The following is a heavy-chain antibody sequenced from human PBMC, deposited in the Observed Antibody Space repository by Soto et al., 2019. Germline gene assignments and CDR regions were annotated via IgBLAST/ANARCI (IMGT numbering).Heavy chain of an antibody. CDR2: IIPIFGTA. D-gene: IGHD6-13*01. V-gene: IGHV1-69*13. CDR3: ASGAPNVGYSSSYGMDV. J-gene: IGHJ6*02. Sequence: GASVKVSCKASGGTFSSYAISWVRQAPGQGLEWMGGIIPIFGTANYAQKFQGGVTITADESTSTAYMELSSLRSEDTAVYYCASGAPNVGYSSSYGMDVWGQGTTVTVSS. CDR1: GGTFSSYA.